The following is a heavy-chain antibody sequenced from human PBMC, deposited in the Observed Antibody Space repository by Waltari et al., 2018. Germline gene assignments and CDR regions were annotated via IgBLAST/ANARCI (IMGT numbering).Heavy chain of an antibody. Sequence: EVQLVQSGAEVKKPGATVKISCKASGYTFTDYYMHWVQQAPGKGLEWMGRVDPEDGETIYAEKFQGRVTITADTSTDTAYMELSSLRSEDTAVYYCATIAAAGSRYYYYYMDVWGKGTTVTVSS. CDR3: ATIAAAGSRYYYYYMDV. CDR1: GYTFTDYY. D-gene: IGHD6-13*01. J-gene: IGHJ6*03. CDR2: VDPEDGET. V-gene: IGHV1-69-2*01.